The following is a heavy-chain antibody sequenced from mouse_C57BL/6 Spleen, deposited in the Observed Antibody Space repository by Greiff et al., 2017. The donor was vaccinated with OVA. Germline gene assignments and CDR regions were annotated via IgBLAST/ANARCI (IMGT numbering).Heavy chain of an antibody. D-gene: IGHD2-12*01. CDR1: GFNIKDYY. CDR3: TRGYDDADYLDY. J-gene: IGHJ2*01. Sequence: EVQLQQSGAELVRPGASVKLSCTASGFNIKDYYMHWVKQRPEKGLEWIGRIDPEDGDNEYDQKFPGKATMTADTSSSTAYLQLSSLTSEDTAVYYCTRGYDDADYLDYWGQGTTLTVSS. V-gene: IGHV14-1*01. CDR2: IDPEDGDN.